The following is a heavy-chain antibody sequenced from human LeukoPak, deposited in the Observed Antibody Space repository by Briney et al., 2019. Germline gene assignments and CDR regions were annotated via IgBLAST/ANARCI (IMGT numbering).Heavy chain of an antibody. CDR3: ARAQYQLLYIYFDY. V-gene: IGHV3-48*02. D-gene: IGHD2-2*02. CDR1: GFTVSSNY. CDR2: ISSSSSTI. J-gene: IGHJ4*02. Sequence: GGSLRLSCAASGFTVSSNYMSWVRQAPGKGLEWVSYISSSSSTIYYADSVKGRFTISRDNAKNSLYLQMNSLRDEDTAVYYCARAQYQLLYIYFDYWGQGTLVTVSS.